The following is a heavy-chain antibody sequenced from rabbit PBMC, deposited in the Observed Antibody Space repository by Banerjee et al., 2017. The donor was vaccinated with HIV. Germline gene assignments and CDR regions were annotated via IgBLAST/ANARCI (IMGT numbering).Heavy chain of an antibody. CDR1: GFSFSSSYW. Sequence: QEQLEESRGDLVKPEGSLTLTCTASGFSFSSSYWPCWVRQAPGKGLEWIACIHTSSGSTYSASWAKGRFTIAKASSTTVTLQMTSLTAADTATYFCARRYGGSGGDYYGMDLWGQGTLVTVS. J-gene: IGHJ6*01. V-gene: IGHV1S45*01. CDR3: ARRYGGSGGDYYGMDL. CDR2: IHTSSGST. D-gene: IGHD4-2*01.